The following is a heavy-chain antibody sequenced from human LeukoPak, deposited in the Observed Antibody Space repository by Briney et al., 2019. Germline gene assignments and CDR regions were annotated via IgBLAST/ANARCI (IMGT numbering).Heavy chain of an antibody. CDR2: IYYSGST. CDR3: ARESDSSPVFDY. D-gene: IGHD3-22*01. Sequence: SETLSLTCTVSGGSISSSSYYWGWIRQSPGKGLEWIGSIYYSGSTYYSPSLKSRVTISVDTSKNQFSLKLSSVTAADTAVYYCARESDSSPVFDYWGQGSLVTVSS. CDR1: GGSISSSSYY. V-gene: IGHV4-39*02. J-gene: IGHJ4*02.